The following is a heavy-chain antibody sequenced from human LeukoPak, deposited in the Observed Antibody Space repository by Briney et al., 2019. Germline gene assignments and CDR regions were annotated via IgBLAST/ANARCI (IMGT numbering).Heavy chain of an antibody. CDR3: ARGGRRGGVPSDY. D-gene: IGHD1-26*01. V-gene: IGHV4-39*07. Sequence: RSSETLSLTCTVSGGSISSSSYYWGWIRQPPGKGLEWIGSIYYSGSTYYNPSLKSRVTISVDTSKNQFSLKLSSVTAADTAVYYCARGGRRGGVPSDYWGQGTLVTVSS. J-gene: IGHJ4*02. CDR1: GGSISSSSYY. CDR2: IYYSGST.